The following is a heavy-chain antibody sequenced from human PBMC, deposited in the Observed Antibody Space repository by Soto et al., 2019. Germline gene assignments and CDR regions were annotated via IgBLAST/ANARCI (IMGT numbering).Heavy chain of an antibody. CDR3: ARGGYYDNAWGKLSHYGLDV. CDR1: GYTFIRYG. V-gene: IGHV1-18*01. CDR2: ISAYNDYT. D-gene: IGHD3-16*01. J-gene: IGHJ6*02. Sequence: QVQLVQSAAEVKKPGASVKVSCKASGYTFIRYGITWVRQAPGQGLEWMGWISAYNDYTIYAQKLQGRVTMTTDTYTRTVNMELRSLKSDDTAVYYCARGGYYDNAWGKLSHYGLDVWGQGTSVTVSS.